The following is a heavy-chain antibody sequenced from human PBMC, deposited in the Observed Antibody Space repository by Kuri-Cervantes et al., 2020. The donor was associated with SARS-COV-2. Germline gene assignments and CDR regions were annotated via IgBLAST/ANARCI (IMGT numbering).Heavy chain of an antibody. D-gene: IGHD2-15*01. CDR2: IYYSGTT. V-gene: IGHV4-59*12. Sequence: SETLSLTCAVSGGSISSYYWSWIRQPPGKGLEWIGYIYYSGTTNYNPSLESRVTISVDKSKRQFSLDLSSVTAADTAVYYCARGCSGGSCYSGDRSYYYGMDVWAQGTTVTVSS. J-gene: IGHJ6*02. CDR1: GGSISSYY. CDR3: ARGCSGGSCYSGDRSYYYGMDV.